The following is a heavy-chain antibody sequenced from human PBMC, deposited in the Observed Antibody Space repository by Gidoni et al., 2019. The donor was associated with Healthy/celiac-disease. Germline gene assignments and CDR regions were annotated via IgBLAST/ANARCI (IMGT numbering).Heavy chain of an antibody. CDR2: IDPSDSYT. J-gene: IGHJ4*02. CDR1: GYSFTSYW. V-gene: IGHV5-10-1*03. D-gene: IGHD3-16*02. CDR3: ARGQKVGATYYDYVWGSYRFSLLL. Sequence: EVQLVQSGAEVKKPGESLRISCKGSGYSFTSYWISWVRQMPGKGLEWMGRIDPSDSYTNYSPSFQGHVTISADKSISTAYLQWSSLKASDTAMYYCARGQKVGATYYDYVWGSYRFSLLLWGQGTLVTVSS.